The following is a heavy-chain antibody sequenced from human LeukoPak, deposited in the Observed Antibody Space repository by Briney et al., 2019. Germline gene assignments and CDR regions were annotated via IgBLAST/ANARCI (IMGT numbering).Heavy chain of an antibody. J-gene: IGHJ4*02. V-gene: IGHV4-34*01. CDR2: INHSGST. D-gene: IGHD5-18*01. CDR1: GGSFSGYH. Sequence: PSETLSLTCAVYGGSFSGYHWSWIRQPPGKGLEWIGEINHSGSTNYNPSLKSRVTISVDTSKNQFSLKLSSVTAADTAVYYCARRDTAMGRPFDYWGQGTLVTVSS. CDR3: ARRDTAMGRPFDY.